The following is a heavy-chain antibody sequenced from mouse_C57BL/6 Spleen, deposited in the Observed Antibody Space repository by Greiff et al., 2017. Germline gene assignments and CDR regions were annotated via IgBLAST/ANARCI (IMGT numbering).Heavy chain of an antibody. CDR3: ARARASGKGD. Sequence: QVQLQQPGAELVRPGSSVKLSCKASCYTFTSYWLHWVKQRPIQGLEWIGNIDPSDCDTHYNQKFKDKATVTVDKSSSTAYMQLSRLTSEDSAVYYCARARASGKGDWGQGTLVTVSS. CDR2: IDPSDCDT. D-gene: IGHD3-3*01. V-gene: IGHV1-52*01. CDR1: CYTFTSYW. J-gene: IGHJ3*01.